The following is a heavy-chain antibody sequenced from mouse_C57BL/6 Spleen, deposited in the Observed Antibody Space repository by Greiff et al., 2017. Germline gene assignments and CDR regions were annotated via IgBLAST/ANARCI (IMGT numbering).Heavy chain of an antibody. CDR3: ARPDYSNWYFDV. J-gene: IGHJ1*03. CDR2: ISSGGSYT. Sequence: EVKLMESGGDLVKPGGSLKLSCAASGFTFSSYGMSWVRQTPDKRLEWVATISSGGSYTYYPDSVKGRFTISRDNAKNTLYLQMSSLKSEDTAMYYCARPDYSNWYFDVWGTGTTVTVSS. D-gene: IGHD2-5*01. V-gene: IGHV5-6*01. CDR1: GFTFSSYG.